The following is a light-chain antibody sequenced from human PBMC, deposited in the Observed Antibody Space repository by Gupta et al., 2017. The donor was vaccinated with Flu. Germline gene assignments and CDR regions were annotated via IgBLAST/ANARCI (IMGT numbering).Light chain of an antibody. V-gene: IGKV3-15*01. CDR3: QQYNDWFLYT. CDR1: QSVGSK. CDR2: GAS. J-gene: IGKJ2*01. Sequence: TLAVSPGERATLSCRTSQSVGSKLAWYQQKPGQAPRLLIYGASTRATGVPARFSGSGSGTEFTLTISSLQSEDFAVYYCQQYNDWFLYTFGQGTKVEIK.